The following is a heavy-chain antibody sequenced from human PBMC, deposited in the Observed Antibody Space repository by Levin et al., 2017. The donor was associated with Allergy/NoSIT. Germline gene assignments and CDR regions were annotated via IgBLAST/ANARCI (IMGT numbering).Heavy chain of an antibody. CDR3: ARSRIAARATFFDY. D-gene: IGHD6-25*01. J-gene: IGHJ4*02. CDR2: ISSSSSYI. Sequence: PGGSLRLSCAASGFTFSSYSMNWVRQAPGKGLEWVSSISSSSSYIYYEDSVKGRFTISRDNAKNSLYLQMNSLRAEDTAVYYCARSRIAARATFFDYWGQGTLVTVSS. V-gene: IGHV3-21*01. CDR1: GFTFSSYS.